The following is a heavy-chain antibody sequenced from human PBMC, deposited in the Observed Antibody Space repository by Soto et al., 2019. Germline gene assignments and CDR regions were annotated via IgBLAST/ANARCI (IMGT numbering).Heavy chain of an antibody. CDR2: IWYDGSNK. D-gene: IGHD4-4*01. CDR3: ARDLQSKRSAGMDY. V-gene: IGHV3-33*01. Sequence: GGSLRLSCAASGFTFSSYGMHWVRQAPGKGLEWVAVIWYDGSNKYYADSVKGRFTISRDNSKNTLYLQMNSLRAEDTAVYYCARDLQSKRSAGMDYWGQGTLVTVSS. J-gene: IGHJ4*02. CDR1: GFTFSSYG.